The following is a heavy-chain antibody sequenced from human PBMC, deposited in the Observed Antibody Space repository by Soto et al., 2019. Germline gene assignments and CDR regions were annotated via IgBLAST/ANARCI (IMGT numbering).Heavy chain of an antibody. J-gene: IGHJ3*02. CDR2: ISYDGTIN. CDR1: GFTFSDYG. Sequence: GGSLRLSCAASGFTFSDYGMHWVRQAPGKGLEWVAAISYDGTINSYADSVKGRFTISRDNSKKTLYLQMNSLRAEDTAVYYCAKVGGPSPYCISTSCYPNLGSFDIWGQGTMVTVSS. D-gene: IGHD2-2*01. CDR3: AKVGGPSPYCISTSCYPNLGSFDI. V-gene: IGHV3-30*18.